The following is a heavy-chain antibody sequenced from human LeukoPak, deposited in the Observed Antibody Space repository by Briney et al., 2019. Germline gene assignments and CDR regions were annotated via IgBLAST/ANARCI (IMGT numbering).Heavy chain of an antibody. CDR3: ARDYDSSGYYGAWYYYGMDV. D-gene: IGHD3-22*01. CDR1: GYTFTGYY. CDR2: INPNSGGT. J-gene: IGHJ6*02. V-gene: IGHV1-2*02. Sequence: ASVKVSRKASGYTFTGYYMHWVRQAPGQGLEWMGWINPNSGGTNYAQKFQGRVTMTRDTSISTAYMELSRLRSDDTAVYYCARDYDSSGYYGAWYYYGMDVWGQGTTVTVSS.